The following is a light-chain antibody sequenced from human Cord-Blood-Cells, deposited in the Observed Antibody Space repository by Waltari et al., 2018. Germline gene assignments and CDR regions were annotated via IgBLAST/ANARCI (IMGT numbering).Light chain of an antibody. CDR2: EVS. CDR3: SSYAGSNNV. J-gene: IGLJ1*01. CDR1: SSDSGVYDC. V-gene: IGLV2-8*01. Sequence: HSALTPPPSPSRSPGQSVTLSCTATSSDSGVYDCFSWYQHHPGKAPKRMIDEVSKRPSGVPDRFSGSKSGNPASLTVSGLQAEDEADYYCSSYAGSNNVFGTGTKVTVL.